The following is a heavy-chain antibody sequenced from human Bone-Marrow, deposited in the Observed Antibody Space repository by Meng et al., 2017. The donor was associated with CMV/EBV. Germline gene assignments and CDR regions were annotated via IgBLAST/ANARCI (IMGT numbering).Heavy chain of an antibody. CDR3: ARYGEQWLVLYGMDV. Sequence: GESLKISCAASGLIFSTYWMHWVRQAPGKGLVWVARINSDGTSTLYADSVKGRFTISRDNANNTLYLQMNSLRAEDTAVYYCARYGEQWLVLYGMDVWGQGTTVTVSS. CDR1: GLIFSTYW. D-gene: IGHD6-19*01. V-gene: IGHV3-74*01. J-gene: IGHJ6*02. CDR2: INSDGTST.